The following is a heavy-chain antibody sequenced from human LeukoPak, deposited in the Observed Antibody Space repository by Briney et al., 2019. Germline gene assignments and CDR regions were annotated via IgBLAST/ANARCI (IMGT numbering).Heavy chain of an antibody. CDR3: ARGRAYSDDAFDI. Sequence: PGGSLRLSCAASGFTFSSYSMNWVRQAPGKGLEWVSSISSSSSYIYYADSVKGRFTISRDNAKNSLYLQMNSLRAEGTAVYYCARGRAYSDDAFDIWGQGTMVTVSS. CDR2: ISSSSSYI. J-gene: IGHJ3*02. D-gene: IGHD1-26*01. CDR1: GFTFSSYS. V-gene: IGHV3-21*01.